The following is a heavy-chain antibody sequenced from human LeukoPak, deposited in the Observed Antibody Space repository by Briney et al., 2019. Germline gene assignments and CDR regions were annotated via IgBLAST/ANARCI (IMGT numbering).Heavy chain of an antibody. CDR3: ARLNYYDSSGYPLSFDY. Sequence: SETLSLTCTVSGYSISSGYDWGWIRQPPGKGLQWIGSIYHSGSTYYNPSLKSRVTISVDTSKNQFSLKLSSVTAADTAVYYCARLNYYDSSGYPLSFDYWGQGTLVTVSS. J-gene: IGHJ4*02. CDR1: GYSISSGYD. CDR2: IYHSGST. V-gene: IGHV4-38-2*02. D-gene: IGHD3-22*01.